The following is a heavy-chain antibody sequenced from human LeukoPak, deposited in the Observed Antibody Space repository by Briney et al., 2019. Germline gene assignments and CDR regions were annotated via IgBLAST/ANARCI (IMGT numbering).Heavy chain of an antibody. V-gene: IGHV7-4-1*02. CDR3: ARDSGQWLVDY. D-gene: IGHD6-19*01. CDR1: GYIFTNYA. CDR2: INTNTGNP. Sequence: ASVKVSCKASGYIFTNYAMSWVRQAPGQGLEWMGWINTNTGNPTYAQGFTGRFVFSLDTSVSTAYLQISSLKAEDTAMYYCARDSGQWLVDYWGQGTLVTVSS. J-gene: IGHJ4*02.